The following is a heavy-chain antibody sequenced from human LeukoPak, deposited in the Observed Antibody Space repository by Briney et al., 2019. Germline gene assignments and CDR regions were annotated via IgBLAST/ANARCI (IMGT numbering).Heavy chain of an antibody. CDR2: INHSGST. V-gene: IGHV4-34*01. CDR3: ASQWDNNVWFDP. J-gene: IGHJ5*02. D-gene: IGHD1-26*01. Sequence: PSETLSLTSAVYGGSFSGYYWSWIRQPPGKGLEWIGEINHSGSTNYNPSLKSRVTISVDTSKNQFSLKLSSVTAADTAVYYCASQWDNNVWFDPWGQGTLVTVSS. CDR1: GGSFSGYY.